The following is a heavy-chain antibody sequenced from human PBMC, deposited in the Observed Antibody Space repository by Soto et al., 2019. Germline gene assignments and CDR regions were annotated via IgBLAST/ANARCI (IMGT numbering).Heavy chain of an antibody. V-gene: IGHV3-21*06. D-gene: IGHD2-15*01. CDR1: GFSFSSYT. J-gene: IGHJ5*01. Sequence: GSLRLSCAASGFSFSSYTMNWVRQAPGKGLQWVASITNRGTHTYSADSVKGRFTISRDNDKNSLYLQMNNLRAEDTATYYCARAHEVAWFDSWGLGTLVTSPQ. CDR3: ARAHEVAWFDS. CDR2: ITNRGTHT.